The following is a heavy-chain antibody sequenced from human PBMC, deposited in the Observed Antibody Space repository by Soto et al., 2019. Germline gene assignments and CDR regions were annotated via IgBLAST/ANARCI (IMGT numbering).Heavy chain of an antibody. CDR1: GFTFSSYS. Sequence: GGSLRLSCAASGFTFSSYSMNWVRQAPGKGLEWVSYISSSSSTIYYADSVKGRLTISRDNAKNSLYLQMNSLRAEDTAVYYCARGGSGSYPTDAFDIWGQGTMGTLAS. V-gene: IGHV3-48*01. CDR3: ARGGSGSYPTDAFDI. CDR2: ISSSSSTI. J-gene: IGHJ3*02. D-gene: IGHD3-10*01.